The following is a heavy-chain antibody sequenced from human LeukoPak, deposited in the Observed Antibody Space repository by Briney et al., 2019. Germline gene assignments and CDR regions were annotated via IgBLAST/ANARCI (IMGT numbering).Heavy chain of an antibody. CDR2: IYSGGST. CDR3: ASEGYDFWSGYYLGDY. J-gene: IGHJ4*02. CDR1: GFTVSSNY. Sequence: GGSLRLSCAASGFTVSSNYMSWVRQAPGKGLEWVSVIYSGGSTYYADSVKGRFTISRDNSKNTLYLQMNSLRAEDTAVYYCASEGYDFWSGYYLGDYWGQGTLVTVSS. D-gene: IGHD3-3*01. V-gene: IGHV3-53*05.